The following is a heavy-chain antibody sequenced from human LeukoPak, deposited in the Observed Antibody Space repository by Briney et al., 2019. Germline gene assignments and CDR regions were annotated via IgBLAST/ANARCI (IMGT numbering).Heavy chain of an antibody. V-gene: IGHV3-66*01. Sequence: TGGSLRLSCAASGFTVSSNYMSWVRQAPGKGLEWVSVIYSGGSTYYADSVKGRFTISRDNSKNTLYLQMNSLRAEDTAVYYCARGSSSSLYYFDYWGQGTLVTVSS. CDR3: ARGSSSSLYYFDY. CDR1: GFTVSSNY. D-gene: IGHD6-6*01. CDR2: IYSGGST. J-gene: IGHJ4*02.